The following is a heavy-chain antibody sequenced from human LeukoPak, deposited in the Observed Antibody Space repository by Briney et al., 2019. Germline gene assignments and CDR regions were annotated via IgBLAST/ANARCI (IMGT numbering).Heavy chain of an antibody. V-gene: IGHV3-23*01. D-gene: IGHD3-10*01. CDR1: GFTFSSYA. Sequence: QAGGSLRLSCAASGFTFSSYAMSWVRQAPGKGLEWVSAISGSGGSTYYADSVKGRFTISRDNSKNTLYLQMNSLRAEDTAVYYCAKDAVVRGVITSLSEDYYYGMDVWGQGTTVTVSS. J-gene: IGHJ6*02. CDR3: AKDAVVRGVITSLSEDYYYGMDV. CDR2: ISGSGGST.